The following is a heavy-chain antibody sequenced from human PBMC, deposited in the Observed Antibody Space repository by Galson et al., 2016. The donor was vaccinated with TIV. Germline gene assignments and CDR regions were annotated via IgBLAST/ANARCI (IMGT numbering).Heavy chain of an antibody. J-gene: IGHJ4*02. V-gene: IGHV3-23*01. CDR1: GFSFSSYA. CDR2: SSTSGRTT. D-gene: IGHD6-19*01. CDR3: ARVAPIAVAGHAFDS. Sequence: SLRLSCAASGFSFSSYAMSWVRQAPGKGLEWVSASSTSGRTTYYADSVRGRFTVSRDYSNNTVHLQMNGLRADDTAVYFCARVAPIAVAGHAFDSWGQGTLVTVS.